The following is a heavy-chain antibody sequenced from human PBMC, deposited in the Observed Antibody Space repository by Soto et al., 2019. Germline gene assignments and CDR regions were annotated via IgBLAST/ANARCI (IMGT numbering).Heavy chain of an antibody. CDR3: ARDYYDSSGYLASLGY. D-gene: IGHD3-22*01. V-gene: IGHV3-21*01. Sequence: EVQLVESGGGLVKPGGSLRLSCAASGFTFSTYSMNWVRQAPGKGLEWVSSISSSSSYIYYADSVKGRFTISRDNVKNSLYLQMNSLRAQDTAVYYCARDYYDSSGYLASLGYWGQGTLVTVSS. CDR2: ISSSSSYI. CDR1: GFTFSTYS. J-gene: IGHJ4*02.